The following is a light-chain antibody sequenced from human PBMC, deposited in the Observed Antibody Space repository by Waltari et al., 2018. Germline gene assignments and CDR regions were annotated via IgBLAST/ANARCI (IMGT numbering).Light chain of an antibody. CDR2: CSS. J-gene: IGKJ1*01. V-gene: IGKV3-20*01. Sequence: EIVLTQSPGPLSLSLGERATLSCRASQGVSSSYLAWYQQRPGLAPRLLSYCSSSRATGIPDRFSGSGFGTDFSLTISRLEPEDFAVYYCQQYTGSPWTFGQGTKVEIK. CDR3: QQYTGSPWT. CDR1: QGVSSSY.